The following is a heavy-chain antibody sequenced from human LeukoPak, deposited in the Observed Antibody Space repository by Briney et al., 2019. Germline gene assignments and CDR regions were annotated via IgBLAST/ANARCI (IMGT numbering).Heavy chain of an antibody. CDR2: IYTSGST. CDR1: GGSISSGSYY. J-gene: IGHJ4*02. Sequence: PSETLSLTCTVSGGSISSGSYYWSWIRQPAGKGLEWIVRIYTSGSTNYNPSLKSRVTISVDTSKNQFSLKLSSVTAADTAVYYCARRHYGSGSYLRDYWGQGTLVTVSS. CDR3: ARRHYGSGSYLRDY. V-gene: IGHV4-61*02. D-gene: IGHD3-10*01.